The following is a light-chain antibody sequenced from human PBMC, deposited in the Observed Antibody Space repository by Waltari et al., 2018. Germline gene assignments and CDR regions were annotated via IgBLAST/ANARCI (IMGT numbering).Light chain of an antibody. J-gene: IGLJ3*02. CDR3: QTGGHGTWV. Sequence: QLVLTQSPSASASLGASVKLTCTLSSAHSSNAIASLQQRPEQGPRYLMKVNSDGSQNKGDEIPNRCSGSSSGAERYLTISSLQSEDEGDYYCQTGGHGTWVFGGGTKLTVL. CDR1: SAHSSNA. V-gene: IGLV4-69*01. CDR2: VNSDGSQ.